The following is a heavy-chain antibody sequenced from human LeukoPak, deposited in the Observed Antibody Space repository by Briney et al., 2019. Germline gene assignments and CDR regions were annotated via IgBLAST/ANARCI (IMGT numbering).Heavy chain of an antibody. J-gene: IGHJ5*02. CDR1: GGSISSYY. Sequence: SETLSLTCTVSGGSISSYYWSWIRQPPGKGLEWIGYIYTSGSTNYNPSLKSRVTISVDTSKNQFSLKLSSVTAADTAVYYCARLGVENWFDPWGQGTPVTVSS. CDR2: IYTSGST. V-gene: IGHV4-4*09. D-gene: IGHD3-3*01. CDR3: ARLGVENWFDP.